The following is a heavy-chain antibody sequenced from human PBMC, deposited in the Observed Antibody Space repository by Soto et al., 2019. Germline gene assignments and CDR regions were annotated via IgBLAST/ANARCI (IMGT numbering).Heavy chain of an antibody. CDR3: ARNRAYSQGD. V-gene: IGHV4-4*02. Sequence: QVQLQESGPGLVKPSETLSLTCTISGGSIGTYWWSWVRQPPGKGLEWIGEVQDSGKTNYNPSLKNRVTISVDKSNNQFSLNLSSVTAADTAVYYCARNRAYSQGDWGQGTLVTVSS. J-gene: IGHJ4*02. CDR2: VQDSGKT. CDR1: GGSIGTYW. D-gene: IGHD5-18*01.